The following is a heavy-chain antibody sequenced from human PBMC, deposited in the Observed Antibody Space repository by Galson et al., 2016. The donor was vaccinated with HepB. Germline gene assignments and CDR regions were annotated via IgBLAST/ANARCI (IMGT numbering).Heavy chain of an antibody. D-gene: IGHD3-10*01. CDR3: ARLAWYQYGSGSYDY. J-gene: IGHJ4*02. CDR2: INYSGNT. Sequence: ETLSLTCTVSGGSISSRNYYWGWIRQPPGKGLEWIGSINYSGNTYYNPSLKSRVTMSIDTSKNQFSLRLSSVTAADTAVYYCARLAWYQYGSGSYDYWGQGTLVSFSS. CDR1: GGSISSRNYY. V-gene: IGHV4-39*01.